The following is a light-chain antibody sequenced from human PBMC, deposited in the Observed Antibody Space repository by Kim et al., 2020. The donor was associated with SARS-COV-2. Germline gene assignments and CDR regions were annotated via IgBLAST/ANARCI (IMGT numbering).Light chain of an antibody. V-gene: IGKV3-15*01. CDR3: QHYSKWPFT. J-gene: IGKJ3*01. Sequence: LSPGERATLSCRASQNIDTYLAWYQQRPGQAPRLLIQDASTRATGIPARFSGSGSGTDFTLTISSLQSEDFAVYYCQHYSKWPFTFGPGTKVDIK. CDR1: QNIDTY. CDR2: DAS.